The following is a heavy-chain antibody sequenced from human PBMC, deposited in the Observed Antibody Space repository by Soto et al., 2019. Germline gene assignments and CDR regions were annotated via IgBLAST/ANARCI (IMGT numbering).Heavy chain of an antibody. J-gene: IGHJ5*02. CDR3: ARDLEVAVAGA. Sequence: QVQLVESGGGVVQPGRSLRLSCAASGFTFSSYAMHWVRQAPGKGLEWVAVISYDGSNKYYADSVKGRFTISRDNSKNTLYLQMDSLRAEDTAVYHCARDLEVAVAGAWGQGTLVTVSS. V-gene: IGHV3-30-3*01. CDR1: GFTFSSYA. CDR2: ISYDGSNK. D-gene: IGHD6-19*01.